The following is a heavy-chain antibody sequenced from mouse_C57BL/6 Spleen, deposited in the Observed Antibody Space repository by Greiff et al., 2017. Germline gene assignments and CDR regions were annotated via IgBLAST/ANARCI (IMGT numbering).Heavy chain of an antibody. V-gene: IGHV3-8*01. CDR1: GYSITTDY. CDR3: ARHGYYFPFAY. J-gene: IGHJ3*01. D-gene: IGHD2-3*01. Sequence: VQLKESGPGLAKPSQTLSLTCSVTGYSITTDYWNWIRKFPGTKLKYMGYVSYSGSTYYNPSLKSRISITRETSKNQYYLQLNSLTTEDTATYYCARHGYYFPFAYWGQGTLVTVSA. CDR2: VSYSGST.